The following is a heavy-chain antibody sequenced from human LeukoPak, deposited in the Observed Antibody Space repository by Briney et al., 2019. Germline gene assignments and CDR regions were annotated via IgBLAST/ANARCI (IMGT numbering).Heavy chain of an antibody. CDR2: IIPIFGIA. D-gene: IGHD6-13*01. V-gene: IGHV1-69*04. CDR1: VGTFSSYA. CDR3: ARDGAFSSSSWYYFDY. J-gene: IGHJ4*02. Sequence: ASVTVSCKASVGTFSSYAISWVRRAPGQGLEWMGRIIPIFGIANYAQKFQGRVTITADKSTSTAYMELSSLRSEDTAVYYCARDGAFSSSSWYYFDYWGQGTLVTVSS.